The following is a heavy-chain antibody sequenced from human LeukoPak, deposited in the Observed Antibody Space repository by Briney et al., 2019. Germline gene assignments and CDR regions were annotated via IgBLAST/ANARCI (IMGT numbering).Heavy chain of an antibody. CDR3: ARARHNYDILTGYLQNWFDP. Sequence: ASVKVSCKASGYTFTGYYMHWVRQAPGQGLEWMGIINPSGGSTSYAQKFQGRVTMTRDTSTSTVYMELSSLRSEDTAVYYCARARHNYDILTGYLQNWFDPWGQGTLVTVSS. V-gene: IGHV1-46*01. J-gene: IGHJ5*02. CDR1: GYTFTGYY. CDR2: INPSGGST. D-gene: IGHD3-9*01.